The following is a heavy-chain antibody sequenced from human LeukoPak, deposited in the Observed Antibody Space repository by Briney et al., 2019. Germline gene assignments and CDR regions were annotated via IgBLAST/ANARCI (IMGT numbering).Heavy chain of an antibody. CDR3: ARETRDTAMAPAFDY. D-gene: IGHD5-18*01. CDR2: IYYSGST. J-gene: IGHJ4*02. Sequence: SETLSLTCIVSGGSISSGGYYWSWIRQHPGKGLEWIGYIYYSGSTYYNPSLKSRVTISVDTSKNQFSLKLSSVTAADTAVYYCARETRDTAMAPAFDYWGQGTLVTVSS. CDR1: GGSISSGGYY. V-gene: IGHV4-31*03.